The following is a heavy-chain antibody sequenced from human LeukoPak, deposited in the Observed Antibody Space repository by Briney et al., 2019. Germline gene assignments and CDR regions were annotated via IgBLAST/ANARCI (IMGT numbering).Heavy chain of an antibody. CDR2: ITSASTNYI. Sequence: KPGGSLRPSCAASGFTFNSHDMNWVRQAPGKGLEWLSSITSASTNYIYYADSVKGRFTISRDDAKNSLYLQMDSLRAEDTAIYYCARDYGGPHYFDYWGQGTLVTVSS. CDR3: ARDYGGPHYFDY. J-gene: IGHJ4*02. CDR1: GFTFNSHD. V-gene: IGHV3-21*01. D-gene: IGHD2-15*01.